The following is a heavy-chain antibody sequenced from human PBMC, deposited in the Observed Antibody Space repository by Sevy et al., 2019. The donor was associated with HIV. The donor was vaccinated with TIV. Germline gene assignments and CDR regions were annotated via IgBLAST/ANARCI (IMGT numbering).Heavy chain of an antibody. V-gene: IGHV3-23*01. CDR1: GFTFSTYS. D-gene: IGHD7-27*01. CDR2: ISDTGTST. CDR3: AKFAGDFPHFDF. Sequence: GGSLRLSCAASGFTFSTYSMTWVRQAPRKGLEWVSAISDTGTSTYYTDSVEGRFTISRDNSKSTLFLHMNSLRAEDTALCYYAKFAGDFPHFDFWGLGTLVTVSS. J-gene: IGHJ4*02.